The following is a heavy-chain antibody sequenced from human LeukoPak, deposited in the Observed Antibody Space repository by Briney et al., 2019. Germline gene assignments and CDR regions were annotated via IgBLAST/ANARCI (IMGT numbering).Heavy chain of an antibody. CDR3: AGLGGCSGTSCYSAGYVGGYMDV. Sequence: PSETLSLTCTVSGGSISSSTYYWGWIRQPPGKGLEWIGSIYYSGSTHYNPSLKSRVSISVDTSKDQFSLKLNSVTAADTAVYYCAGLGGCSGTSCYSAGYVGGYMDVWGKGTTVTVSS. D-gene: IGHD2-15*01. CDR2: IYYSGST. J-gene: IGHJ6*03. CDR1: GGSISSSTYY. V-gene: IGHV4-39*01.